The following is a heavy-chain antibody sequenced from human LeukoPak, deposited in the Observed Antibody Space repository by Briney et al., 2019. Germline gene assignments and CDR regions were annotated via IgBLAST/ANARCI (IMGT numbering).Heavy chain of an antibody. CDR3: ARQLRYCSSTSCQAENYFDY. J-gene: IGHJ4*02. D-gene: IGHD2-2*01. Sequence: SETLSLTCIVSGGSINSHYWSWIRQPPGKGLEWIGDIHYTGTTKYNPSVKSRVTISIDTSKNQFSLELSSVTATDTAVYYCARQLRYCSSTSCQAENYFDYWGQGTLVTVSS. V-gene: IGHV4-59*08. CDR1: GGSINSHY. CDR2: IHYTGTT.